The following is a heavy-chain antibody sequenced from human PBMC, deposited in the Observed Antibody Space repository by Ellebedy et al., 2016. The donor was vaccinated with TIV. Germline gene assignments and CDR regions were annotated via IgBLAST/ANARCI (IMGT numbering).Heavy chain of an antibody. CDR2: IYSSGTT. CDR1: GGSISRGGYH. J-gene: IGHJ4*02. D-gene: IGHD4-11*01. Sequence: MPSETLSLTCTVSGGSISRGGYHWSWIRQLPGKGLEWIGYIYSSGTTYYNPSLRSRVTMSVDTSNNQFSLRLTSMTAADTAVFYCARDDGYSLAHWGQGTPVTVSS. CDR3: ARDDGYSLAH. V-gene: IGHV4-31*03.